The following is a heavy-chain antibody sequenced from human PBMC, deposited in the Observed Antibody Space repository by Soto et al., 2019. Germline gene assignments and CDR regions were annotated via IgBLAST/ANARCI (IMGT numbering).Heavy chain of an antibody. V-gene: IGHV3-66*01. D-gene: IGHD3-10*01. J-gene: IGHJ4*02. CDR3: ARSITMVRGFYYFDY. CDR2: IYSGGST. CDR1: GFTVSSNY. Sequence: LSLTCAASGFTVSSNYMSWVRQAPGKGLEWVSVIYSGGSTYYADSVKGRFTISRDNSKNTLYLQMNSLRAEDTAVYYCARSITMVRGFYYFDYWGQGTLVTVSS.